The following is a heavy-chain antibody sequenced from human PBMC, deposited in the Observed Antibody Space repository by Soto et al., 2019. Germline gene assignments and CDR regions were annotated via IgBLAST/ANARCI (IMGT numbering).Heavy chain of an antibody. CDR2: IFSSGTT. CDR1: GGSFNGYS. J-gene: IGHJ6*02. D-gene: IGHD2-15*01. V-gene: IGHV4-59*01. Sequence: PSETLSLTCTVSGGSFNGYSWNWIRQPPGKGLESIGYIFSSGTTKYNPSLKSRLIISIDMPKRQFSLKLTSVTADDTAVYYCVRGRPAGSFYFVDMWGQGTTVTVSS. CDR3: VRGRPAGSFYFVDM.